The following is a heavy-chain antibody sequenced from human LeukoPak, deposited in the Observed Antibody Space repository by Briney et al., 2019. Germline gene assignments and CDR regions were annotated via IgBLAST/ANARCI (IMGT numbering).Heavy chain of an antibody. D-gene: IGHD6-19*01. V-gene: IGHV3-23*01. CDR3: ARGAGWNYFEY. CDR2: ISGSGGST. J-gene: IGHJ4*02. CDR1: GFTFSSYA. Sequence: PGGSLRLSCAASGFTFSSYAMSWVRQAPGKGLEWVSAISGSGGSTYYADSVQGRFTISRDNSKNTVHLQMNSLRAEDTAVYYCARGAGWNYFEYWGQGTLVTVSS.